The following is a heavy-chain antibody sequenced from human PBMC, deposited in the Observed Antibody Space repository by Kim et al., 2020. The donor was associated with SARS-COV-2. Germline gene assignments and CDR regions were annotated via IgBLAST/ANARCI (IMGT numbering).Heavy chain of an antibody. J-gene: IGHJ5*02. D-gene: IGHD5-12*01. V-gene: IGHV4-59*13. Sequence: SQTLSLTCTVSGGSISSYYWSWIRQPPGKGLEWIGYIYYSGSTNYNPSLKSRVTISVDTSKNQFSLKLSSVTAADTAVYYCARGAYSGKPFDPWGQGTLVTVSS. CDR1: GGSISSYY. CDR3: ARGAYSGKPFDP. CDR2: IYYSGST.